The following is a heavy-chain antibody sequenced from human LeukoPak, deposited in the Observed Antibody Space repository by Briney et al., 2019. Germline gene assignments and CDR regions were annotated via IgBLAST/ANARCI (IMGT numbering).Heavy chain of an antibody. CDR1: GGSIRSFY. CDR3: ATYTVVTPGAFDY. J-gene: IGHJ4*02. CDR2: ISYSGST. V-gene: IGHV4-59*01. Sequence: ESSETLSLTCTVSGGSIRSFYWSWIRQPPGKGLEWIGYISYSGSTNYNPSLKSPVTIIVDTSKNQFSLKLSSVTAADTAVYYCATYTVVTPGAFDYWGQGTLVTVSS. D-gene: IGHD4-23*01.